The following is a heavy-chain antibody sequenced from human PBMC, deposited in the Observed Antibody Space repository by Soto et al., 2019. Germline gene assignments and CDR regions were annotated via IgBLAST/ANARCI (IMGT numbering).Heavy chain of an antibody. D-gene: IGHD2-21*02. CDR2: IYWDDDK. V-gene: IGHV2-5*02. Sequence: QITLKESGPPLVKPTQTLTLTCTFSGFSLSTSGVGVGWIRQPPGKALEWLALIYWDDDKRYSPSLKSRLTITKDTSKNQVVLTMTNMDPVDTATYYCAHICGGDCPVDYWGQGTLVTVSS. CDR3: AHICGGDCPVDY. J-gene: IGHJ4*02. CDR1: GFSLSTSGVG.